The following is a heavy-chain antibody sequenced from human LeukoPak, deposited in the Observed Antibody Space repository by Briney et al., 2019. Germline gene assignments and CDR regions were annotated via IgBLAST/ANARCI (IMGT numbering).Heavy chain of an antibody. CDR2: IYNSGRT. Sequence: SQTLSLTCTVSGGSISSGDYYWSWIRQPPGKGLEGIGYIYNSGRTYYNPSLKSRVTMSVDTSKNQFSLRLSSVTAADTAVYYCARDSSEWVAQHFDPWGQGILVTVSS. CDR1: GGSISSGDYY. J-gene: IGHJ5*02. V-gene: IGHV4-30-4*01. CDR3: ARDSSEWVAQHFDP. D-gene: IGHD6-19*01.